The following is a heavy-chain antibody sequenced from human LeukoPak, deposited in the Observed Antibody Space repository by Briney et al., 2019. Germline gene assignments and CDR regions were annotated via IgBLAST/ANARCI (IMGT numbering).Heavy chain of an antibody. Sequence: SGGSLRLSCAASGFTFDDNTMHWVRQTPGRGLEWVSFITWKSHRTHYADSVRGRFTVSRDNSKDSMHLEMNSLRAEDTAVYYCARDNYDSSGYYLLFDYWGQGTLVTVSS. V-gene: IGHV3-43*01. CDR3: ARDNYDSSGYYLLFDY. J-gene: IGHJ4*02. CDR2: ITWKSHRT. CDR1: GFTFDDNT. D-gene: IGHD3-22*01.